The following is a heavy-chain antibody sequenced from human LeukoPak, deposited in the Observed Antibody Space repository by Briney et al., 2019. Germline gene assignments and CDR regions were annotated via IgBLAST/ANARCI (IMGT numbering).Heavy chain of an antibody. CDR3: GGPIKNGDNWFDP. D-gene: IGHD2-8*01. V-gene: IGHV4-31*03. Sequence: PSETLSLTCTVSGGSISSGGSYWSWIRQHPGKGLEWIAYIYYSGSAYHNPSLESRSSISVDTSRHQFSLKLSSVTAADTAVYFWGGPIKNGDNWFDPWGQGSLVTVSS. CDR1: GGSISSGGSY. CDR2: IYYSGSA. J-gene: IGHJ5*02.